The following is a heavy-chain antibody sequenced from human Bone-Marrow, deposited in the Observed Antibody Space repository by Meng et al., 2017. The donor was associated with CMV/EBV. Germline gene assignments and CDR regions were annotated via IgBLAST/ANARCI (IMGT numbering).Heavy chain of an antibody. V-gene: IGHV3-13*03. CDR2: IGTAGDT. J-gene: IGHJ6*02. Sequence: GESLKISCAACGFTFSSYDMHWVRQATGKGLEWVSAIGTAGDTYYPGSVKGQFTISRENAKNTLYLQMNSLRAEDTAVYYCARDLTAETFLERFAYYYGMDVWGQGTTVTVSS. D-gene: IGHD3-3*02. CDR3: ARDLTAETFLERFAYYYGMDV. CDR1: GFTFSSYD.